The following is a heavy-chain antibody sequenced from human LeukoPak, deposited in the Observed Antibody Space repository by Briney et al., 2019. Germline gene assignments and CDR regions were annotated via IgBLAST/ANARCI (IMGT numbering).Heavy chain of an antibody. CDR3: ARDFRFLDDY. CDR2: ISYDGSNK. V-gene: IGHV3-30*03. CDR1: GFNFKSYG. Sequence: GGSLRLSCAASGFNFKSYGMHWVRHVPGKGLEWVAVISYDGSNKYFAESLKGRITISRDNAKNSLYLQMNSLRAEDTAMYYCARDFRFLDDYWGQGTLVTVSS. J-gene: IGHJ4*02. D-gene: IGHD3-3*01.